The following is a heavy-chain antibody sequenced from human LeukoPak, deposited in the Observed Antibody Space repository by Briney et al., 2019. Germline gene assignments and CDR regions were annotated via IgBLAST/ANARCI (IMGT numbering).Heavy chain of an antibody. CDR1: GFTFSSFW. D-gene: IGHD5-24*01. V-gene: IGHV3-7*05. Sequence: GGSLILSCAASGFTFSSFWMSWVRQAPGKGLEWVANTRQDGSVKNYVDSVKGRFTISRDNAKNSVYLQMNSLRAEDTAVYYCTRQTERDAYNRYWGQGTLVTVSS. CDR2: TRQDGSVK. CDR3: TRQTERDAYNRY. J-gene: IGHJ4*02.